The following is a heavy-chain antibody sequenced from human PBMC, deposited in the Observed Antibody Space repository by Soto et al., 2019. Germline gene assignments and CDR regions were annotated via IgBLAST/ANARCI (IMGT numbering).Heavy chain of an antibody. D-gene: IGHD2-15*01. CDR3: ASLCSGGSCLSY. CDR1: GYTFTSYA. CDR2: INAGNGNT. Sequence: QVQLVQSGAEVKKPGASVKVSCKASGYTFTSYAMHWVRQAPGQRLEWMGWINAGNGNTKYSQKFQGRVTITRDTSASTAYMELSRLRSEDTAVYYCASLCSGGSCLSYWGQGTLVTVSS. J-gene: IGHJ4*02. V-gene: IGHV1-3*01.